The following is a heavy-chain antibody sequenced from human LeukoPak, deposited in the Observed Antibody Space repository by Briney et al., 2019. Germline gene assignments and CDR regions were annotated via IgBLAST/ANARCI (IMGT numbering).Heavy chain of an antibody. CDR3: ATTPAAPWSSNWFDP. V-gene: IGHV1-24*01. CDR2: FDPEDGET. CDR1: GYTLTELS. J-gene: IGHJ5*02. D-gene: IGHD2-2*01. Sequence: ASVKVSCKVSGYTLTELSMHWVRQAPGKGLEWMGGFDPEDGETIYAQKFQGGVTMTEDTSTDTAYMELSSLRSEDTAVYYCATTPAAPWSSNWFDPWGQGTLVTVSS.